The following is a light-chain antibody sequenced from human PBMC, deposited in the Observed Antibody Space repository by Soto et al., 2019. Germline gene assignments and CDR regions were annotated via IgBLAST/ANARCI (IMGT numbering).Light chain of an antibody. V-gene: IGKV3-20*01. J-gene: IGKJ2*01. CDR2: GAS. Sequence: EIVLTQSPGTLSLSPGERATLSCRASQGVSSTYLAWYQQKPGQAPSLLIYGASSRATGIPDRFSGSGSGTDFTLTISRLEPEDIALYDCRRYDNSSLPCGQGTKLEI. CDR3: RRYDNSSLP. CDR1: QGVSSTY.